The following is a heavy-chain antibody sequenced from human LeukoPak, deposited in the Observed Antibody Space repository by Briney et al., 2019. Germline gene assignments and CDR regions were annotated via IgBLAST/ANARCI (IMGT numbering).Heavy chain of an antibody. CDR2: ISYDGSNK. V-gene: IGHV3-30*03. J-gene: IGHJ4*02. D-gene: IGHD2-15*01. Sequence: GGSLRLSCAASGFTFSSYGMHWVRQAPGKGLEWVAVISYDGSNKYYADSVKGRFTISRDSSKNTLYLQMNSLRAEDTAVYYCASGYCSGGSCDEAGYWGQGTLVTVSS. CDR3: ASGYCSGGSCDEAGY. CDR1: GFTFSSYG.